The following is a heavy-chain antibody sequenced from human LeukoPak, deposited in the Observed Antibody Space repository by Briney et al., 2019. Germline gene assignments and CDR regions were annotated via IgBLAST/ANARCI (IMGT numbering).Heavy chain of an antibody. CDR1: GITFRDYA. Sequence: TGGSLRLSCAASGITFRDYAMHWVRQVPGKGLEWVSVISWNSGTMAYAASVKGRFIISRDNAKNSLYLQMNSLRAEDTALYYCAIAPGGEIAAFDYWGPGTLVTVPS. CDR3: AIAPGGEIAAFDY. V-gene: IGHV3-9*01. CDR2: ISWNSGTM. D-gene: IGHD3-16*01. J-gene: IGHJ4*02.